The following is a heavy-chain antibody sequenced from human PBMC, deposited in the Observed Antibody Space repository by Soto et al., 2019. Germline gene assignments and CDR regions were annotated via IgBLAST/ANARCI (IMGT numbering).Heavy chain of an antibody. CDR3: ARDQVKGTMTIL. CDR1: GGSMINFY. CDR2: VYYNGNT. D-gene: IGHD4-17*01. V-gene: IGHV4-59*01. Sequence: TLSLTCSVSGGSMINFYWSWFRQPPGKGLEWIGYVYYNGNTNYNPSLKSRFTISRDNSKNTMYLQMNSLSAEDTAVYHCARDQVKGTMTILWGQGTLVTVSS. J-gene: IGHJ4*02.